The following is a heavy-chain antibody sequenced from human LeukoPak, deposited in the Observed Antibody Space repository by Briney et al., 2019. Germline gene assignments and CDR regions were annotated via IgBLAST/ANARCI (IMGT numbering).Heavy chain of an antibody. CDR1: GYSFTSYW. CDR2: IDPSDSYT. CDR3: ARSSGSYGSDDY. D-gene: IGHD1-26*01. Sequence: GESLKISCQGSGYSFTSYWISWVRRMPGKGLGWMGRIDPSDSYTNYSPSFQGHVTISADKSISTAYLQWSSLKASDTAMYYCARSSGSYGSDDYWGQGTLVTVSS. J-gene: IGHJ4*02. V-gene: IGHV5-10-1*01.